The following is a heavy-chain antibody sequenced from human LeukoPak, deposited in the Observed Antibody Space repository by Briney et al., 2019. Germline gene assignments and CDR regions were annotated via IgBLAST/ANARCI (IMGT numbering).Heavy chain of an antibody. J-gene: IGHJ4*02. CDR2: IIPILGIA. D-gene: IGHD6-13*01. CDR3: ARAGIAAAIFDY. V-gene: IGHV1-69*04. Sequence: SVKVSCKASGGTFSSYAISWVRQAPGQGLEWMGRIIPILGIANYAQKFQGRVTITADKSTSTAYMELSSLRSGDTAVYYCARAGIAAAIFDYWGQGTLVTVSS. CDR1: GGTFSSYA.